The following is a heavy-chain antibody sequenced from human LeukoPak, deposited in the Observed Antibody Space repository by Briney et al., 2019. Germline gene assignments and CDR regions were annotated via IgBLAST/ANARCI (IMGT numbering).Heavy chain of an antibody. CDR2: IHGSGETT. J-gene: IGHJ3*02. CDR1: ALRFNSFA. CDR3: AKDPNGDYVGAFDS. Sequence: QPGGSLRVFCAASALRFNSFAMTWVRQVPGKGLEGVSGIHGSGETTYYADSVKGRFTISRDNSREMLYLQMNSLRVEDTAVYYCAKDPNGDYVGAFDSWGQGTMVTVSS. V-gene: IGHV3-23*01. D-gene: IGHD4-17*01.